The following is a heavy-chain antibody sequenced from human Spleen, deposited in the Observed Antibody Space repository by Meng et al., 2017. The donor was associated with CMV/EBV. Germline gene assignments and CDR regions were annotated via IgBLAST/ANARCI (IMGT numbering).Heavy chain of an antibody. CDR3: ARDYNAGYSSGCIDY. J-gene: IGHJ4*02. CDR2: IYRAGGT. V-gene: IGHV3-53*05. Sequence: GGSLRLSCAASGFTASSRYWSWVRQAPGKGLEWVSVIYRAGGTYYADSVKGRFTISRDNSKNTLYLQMNSLRAEDTAVYYCARDYNAGYSSGCIDYWGQGTLVTVSS. D-gene: IGHD6-19*01. CDR1: GFTASSRY.